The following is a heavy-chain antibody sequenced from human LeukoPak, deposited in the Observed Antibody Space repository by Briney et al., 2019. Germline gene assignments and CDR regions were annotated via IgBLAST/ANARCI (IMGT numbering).Heavy chain of an antibody. CDR2: ISPAGAT. CDR1: GGSISHYF. CDR3: ARHDNVPYFPNGFDP. Sequence: KPSETLSLTCTVSGGSISHYFWSWIRQPPGKGLEWVGYISPAGATNYNPSLKSRVAISKNTSQNHFSLELRSVTAADTAVYYCARHDNVPYFPNGFDPWGQGALVTVSS. J-gene: IGHJ5*02. V-gene: IGHV4-59*08. D-gene: IGHD2-8*01.